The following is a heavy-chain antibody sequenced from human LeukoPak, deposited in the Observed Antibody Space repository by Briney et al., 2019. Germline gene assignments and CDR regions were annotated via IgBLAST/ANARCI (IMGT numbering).Heavy chain of an antibody. J-gene: IGHJ1*01. D-gene: IGHD2-15*01. V-gene: IGHV3-30-3*01. CDR3: ARDSGYCSGGICTSRGGYFQY. CDR2: VSSDGISK. CDR1: GFTFSTYA. Sequence: GGSLRLSCAASGFTFSTYAMHWVRQAPGKGLEWVAIVSSDGISKYYADSVRGRFTISRDDSQNTLYLQMNSLRAEDTAVYYCARDSGYCSGGICTSRGGYFQYWGQGTLVTVSS.